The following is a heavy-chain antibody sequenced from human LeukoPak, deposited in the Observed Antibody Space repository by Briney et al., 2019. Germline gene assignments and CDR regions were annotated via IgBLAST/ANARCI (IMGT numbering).Heavy chain of an antibody. Sequence: GASVKVSCRASGYTFTSYDINWVRQATGQGLEWMGWMNPNSGNTGYAQKFQGRVTMTRNTSISTAYMELSSLRSEDTAVYYCARVFPWRNNYYYYYMDVWGKGTTVTISS. CDR2: MNPNSGNT. CDR1: GYTFTSYD. J-gene: IGHJ6*03. V-gene: IGHV1-8*01. CDR3: ARVFPWRNNYYYYYMDV. D-gene: IGHD3-3*01.